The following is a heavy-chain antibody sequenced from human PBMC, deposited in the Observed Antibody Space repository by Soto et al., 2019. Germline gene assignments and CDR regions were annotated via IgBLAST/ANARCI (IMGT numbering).Heavy chain of an antibody. D-gene: IGHD2-21*02. CDR3: AKERGNSAYYYYGMDV. Sequence: GGSLRLSCAASGFTFSSYAMSWVRQAPGKGLEWVSVISGSGGSTYYADSVKGRFTISRDNSKNTLYLQMNSLRAEDTAVYYCAKERGNSAYYYYGMDVWGQGTTVTVSS. CDR2: ISGSGGST. V-gene: IGHV3-23*01. CDR1: GFTFSSYA. J-gene: IGHJ6*02.